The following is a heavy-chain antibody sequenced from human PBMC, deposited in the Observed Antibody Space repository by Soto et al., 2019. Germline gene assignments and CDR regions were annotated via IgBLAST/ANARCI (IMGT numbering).Heavy chain of an antibody. CDR3: ASGSSYYNLNY. Sequence: QVQLQESGPGLVKPSQTLSLTCTVSGGSISSGGYSWGWVRQHPGKGLEWIGYIFYSGSTYYNPSLKSRITISVDTSKNQFSLKLTSVTAADTAVYFCASGSSYYNLNYWGQGTLVTVSS. D-gene: IGHD3-10*01. J-gene: IGHJ4*02. V-gene: IGHV4-31*03. CDR1: GGSISSGGYS. CDR2: IFYSGST.